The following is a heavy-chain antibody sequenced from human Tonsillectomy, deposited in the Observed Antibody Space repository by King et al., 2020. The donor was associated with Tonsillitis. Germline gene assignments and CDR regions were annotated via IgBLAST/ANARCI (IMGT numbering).Heavy chain of an antibody. D-gene: IGHD3-10*01. V-gene: IGHV3-15*01. CDR1: EFTFNNAW. Sequence: VQLVESGGDLVKPGGSLRLSCAASEFTFNNAWMHWVRQAPGKGLEWVCRIKSKTDGGTTDYAAPVKDRFAISRDDSKNTLYLQMSSLKTADTAVYYCTTIISSVTGSRRYYFDYWGQGTLVTVSS. CDR2: IKSKTDGGTT. J-gene: IGHJ4*02. CDR3: TTIISSVTGSRRYYFDY.